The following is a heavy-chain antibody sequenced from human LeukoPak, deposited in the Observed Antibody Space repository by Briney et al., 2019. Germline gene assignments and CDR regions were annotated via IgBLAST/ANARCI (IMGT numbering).Heavy chain of an antibody. Sequence: GGSLRLSCAASGFTFNSYAMSWVRQAPGKGLEWVSTISGKGDSTSYAHSVKGRFTISRDNSKNTLYLQMNSLRAEDTAVYYCAKSKDNPLYYFDNWGQGTLVTVSS. CDR2: ISGKGDST. CDR1: GFTFNSYA. J-gene: IGHJ4*02. CDR3: AKSKDNPLYYFDN. V-gene: IGHV3-23*01.